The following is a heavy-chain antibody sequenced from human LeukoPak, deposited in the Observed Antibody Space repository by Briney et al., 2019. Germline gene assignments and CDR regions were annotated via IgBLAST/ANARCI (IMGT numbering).Heavy chain of an antibody. CDR1: GFTFSSYV. J-gene: IGHJ5*02. D-gene: IGHD1-1*01. V-gene: IGHV3-23*01. CDR2: IGEDGRT. CDR3: AKGSTNWDGYKGNYDP. Sequence: GGSLRLSCEASGFTFSSYVMIWVRRAPGRGLQWVSVIGEDGRTYYADSVKGRFTISRDNSKNTLYLQMNSLRAEDTAVYYCAKGSTNWDGYKGNYDPWGQGTLVTV.